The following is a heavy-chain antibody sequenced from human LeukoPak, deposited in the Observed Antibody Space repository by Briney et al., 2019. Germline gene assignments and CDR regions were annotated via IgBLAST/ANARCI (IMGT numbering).Heavy chain of an antibody. CDR3: VRDSAAAGTFIDY. J-gene: IGHJ4*02. Sequence: PGRSLRLSCAASGFTFSNYGMRWVRQAPGKGVEWVAVIWDDGSNKYYADSVKGRFTLSRDNSKNTLYLQMRRLRAEDTAVYYSVRDSAAAGTFIDYWGQGTRVTVSS. CDR2: IWDDGSNK. V-gene: IGHV3-33*01. CDR1: GFTFSNYG. D-gene: IGHD6-13*01.